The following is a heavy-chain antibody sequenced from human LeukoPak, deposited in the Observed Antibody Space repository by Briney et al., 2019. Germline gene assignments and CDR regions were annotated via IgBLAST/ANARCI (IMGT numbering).Heavy chain of an antibody. CDR1: GFTFSSYW. CDR2: IKQDGSEK. D-gene: IGHD2-15*01. CDR3: SRVVCLARILFDY. Sequence: GGSLRLSCAASGFTFSSYWMSWLRQAAGKGLEWVANIKQDGSEKYYVDSVKGRFTISRDNAKNALYLQMNSLRDEDTAVYYCSRVVCLARILFDYWGQGTLVSVSS. V-gene: IGHV3-7*03. J-gene: IGHJ4*02.